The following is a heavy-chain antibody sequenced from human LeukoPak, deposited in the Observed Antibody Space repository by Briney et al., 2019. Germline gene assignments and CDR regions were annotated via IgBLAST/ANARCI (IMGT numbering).Heavy chain of an antibody. CDR3: ARGVRYQLLSSLYTWFDP. Sequence: SETLSLTCAVYGGSFSGYYWSCIRRPPGKGLEWIGEINHSGSTNYNPSLKSRVTISVDTSKNQFSLKLSSVTAADTAVYYCARGVRYQLLSSLYTWFDPWGQGTLVTVSS. D-gene: IGHD2-2*01. V-gene: IGHV4-34*01. CDR1: GGSFSGYY. J-gene: IGHJ5*02. CDR2: INHSGST.